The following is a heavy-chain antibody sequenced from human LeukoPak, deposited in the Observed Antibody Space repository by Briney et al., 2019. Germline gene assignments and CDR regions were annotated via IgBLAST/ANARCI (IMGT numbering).Heavy chain of an antibody. CDR2: IRSEAYGGTT. CDR3: ARGPIHLWLYYSMDV. J-gene: IGHJ6*02. Sequence: PGGSLRLSCTTSGFTFGDHAMCWVRQAPGKGLEWVGFIRSEAYGGTTEYAASVKGRFTISGDDSRGIAYLQMNSLKTEDTALYYCARGPIHLWLYYSMDVWGQGTTVTVSS. CDR1: GFTFGDHA. V-gene: IGHV3-49*04. D-gene: IGHD5-18*01.